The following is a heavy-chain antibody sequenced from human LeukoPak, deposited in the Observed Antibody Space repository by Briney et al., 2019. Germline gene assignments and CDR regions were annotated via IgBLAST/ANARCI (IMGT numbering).Heavy chain of an antibody. D-gene: IGHD4-17*01. CDR2: IYPADSDT. V-gene: IGHV5-51*01. CDR3: ARGFYGDYGTDAFDI. CDR1: GYTFTTYY. J-gene: IGHJ3*02. Sequence: GESLKISCKGSGYTFTTYYIGWVRQRPGKGLEWLAMIYPADSDTRYNPSFQGQVTISADKSISTAYLQWSSLKASDTAMYYCARGFYGDYGTDAFDIWGQGTMVTVSS.